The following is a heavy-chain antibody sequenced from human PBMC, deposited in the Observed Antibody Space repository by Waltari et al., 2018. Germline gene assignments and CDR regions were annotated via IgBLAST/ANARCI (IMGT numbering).Heavy chain of an antibody. CDR1: GFTFANAW. V-gene: IGHV3-15*01. CDR3: TTEGGRTWPMY. J-gene: IGHJ4*02. CDR2: LKSKAEGGTT. D-gene: IGHD2-2*01. Sequence: EVQLVESGGGLVKPGDSLRLSCVASGFTFANAWINWVRQAPGKGLEWVGRLKSKAEGGTTDYAAPVKGRFAISRDDSKDTAYLQMNSLKTEDTAMYFCTTEGGRTWPMYWGQGTLVTVS.